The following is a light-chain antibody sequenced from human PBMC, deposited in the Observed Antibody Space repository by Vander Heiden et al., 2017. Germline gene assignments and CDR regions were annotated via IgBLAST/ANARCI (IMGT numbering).Light chain of an antibody. CDR1: TGGVTSGYY. CDR3: LLYDGGGWV. Sequence: QTVVTQEPSLTVSPGGPVTLTRSYSTGGVTSGYYQASFQQTPGQAPRPLIYSISTKHSWTPARFSGSLLGGKAALTLSGVQPEDEAEYYCLLYDGGGWVFGGGTKLTVL. CDR2: SIS. J-gene: IGLJ3*02. V-gene: IGLV7-43*01.